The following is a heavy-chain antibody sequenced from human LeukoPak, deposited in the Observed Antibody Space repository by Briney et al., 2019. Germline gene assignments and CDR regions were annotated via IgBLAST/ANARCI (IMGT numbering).Heavy chain of an antibody. D-gene: IGHD2-2*02. CDR1: GGSISSGGYS. CDR2: IYHSGST. V-gene: IGHV4-30-2*01. CDR3: AGVVVPAAIPAYYFDY. Sequence: PSETLSLTCAVSGGSISSGGYSWSWIRQPPGKGLEWIGYIYHSGSTYYNPSLKSRVTISVDRYKNQFSLKLSSVTAADTAVYYCAGVVVPAAIPAYYFDYWGQGTLVTVSS. J-gene: IGHJ4*02.